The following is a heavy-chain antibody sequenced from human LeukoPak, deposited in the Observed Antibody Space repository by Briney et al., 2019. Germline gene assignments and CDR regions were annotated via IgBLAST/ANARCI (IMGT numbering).Heavy chain of an antibody. CDR3: ARSLLLGSTVEY. Sequence: GGSLRLSCAASGFTFSSYSMNWVRQAPGKGLEWVSYISGSSSTIYYADSVKGRFTISRDNAKNSLYLQMNSLRDEDTAVYYFARSLLLGSTVEYWGDGTLVTVSS. D-gene: IGHD3-22*01. CDR1: GFTFSSYS. CDR2: ISGSSSTI. J-gene: IGHJ4*01. V-gene: IGHV3-48*02.